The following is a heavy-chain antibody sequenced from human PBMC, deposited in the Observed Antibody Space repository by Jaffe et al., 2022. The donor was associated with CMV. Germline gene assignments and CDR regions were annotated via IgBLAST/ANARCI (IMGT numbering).Heavy chain of an antibody. D-gene: IGHD2-8*01. CDR1: GGSISSGGYY. V-gene: IGHV4-31*03. CDR3: ARRAGVLMVYAPTKTNWFDP. Sequence: QVQLQESGPGLVKPSQTLSLTCTVSGGSISSGGYYWSWIRQHPGKGLEWIGYIYYSGSTYYNPSLKSRVTISVDTSKNQFSLKLSSVTAADTAVYYCARRAGVLMVYAPTKTNWFDPWGQGTLVTVSS. J-gene: IGHJ5*02. CDR2: IYYSGST.